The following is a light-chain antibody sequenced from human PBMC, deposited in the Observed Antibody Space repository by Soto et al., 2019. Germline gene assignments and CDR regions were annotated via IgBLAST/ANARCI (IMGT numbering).Light chain of an antibody. Sequence: QAVVTQPRSVSGSPGQSVTISCTGTSSDVGGYNYVSWYQQHPGKAPKLMIYDVSKRPSGVPDRFSGSKSGNTASLTISGLQAEDEADYYCCSYAGSYGVFGTGTKLTV. CDR1: SSDVGGYNY. CDR3: CSYAGSYGV. J-gene: IGLJ1*01. V-gene: IGLV2-11*01. CDR2: DVS.